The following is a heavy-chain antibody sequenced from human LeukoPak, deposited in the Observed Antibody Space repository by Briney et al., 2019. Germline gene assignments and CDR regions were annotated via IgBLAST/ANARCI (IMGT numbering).Heavy chain of an antibody. CDR2: ISGTDGST. V-gene: IGHV3-23*01. J-gene: IGHJ4*02. Sequence: GGSLRLSCAASGFTFSTYAMSWARQAPGKGLEWVSAISGTDGSTYYADSVKGRFTISRDNSKNTLYLQMNSLRAEDTAVYYCAKAACTTSCYYNCWGQGTLVTVSS. D-gene: IGHD2-2*01. CDR3: AKAACTTSCYYNC. CDR1: GFTFSTYA.